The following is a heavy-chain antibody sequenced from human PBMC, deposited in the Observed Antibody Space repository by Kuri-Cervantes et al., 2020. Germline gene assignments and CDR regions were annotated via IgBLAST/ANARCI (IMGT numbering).Heavy chain of an antibody. Sequence: SVKVSCKASGGTFSSYAISWVRQAPGQGLEWMGGIIPIFGTASYAQKFQGRVTITTDESTSTAYMELSSLRSEDTAVYYCARGQRGYSYVLDYWGQGTLVTVSS. CDR1: GGTFSSYA. CDR3: ARGQRGYSYVLDY. D-gene: IGHD5-18*01. CDR2: IIPIFGTA. V-gene: IGHV1-69*05. J-gene: IGHJ4*02.